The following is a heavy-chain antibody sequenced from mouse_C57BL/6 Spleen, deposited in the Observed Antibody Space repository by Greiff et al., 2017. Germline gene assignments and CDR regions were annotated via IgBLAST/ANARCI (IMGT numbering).Heavy chain of an antibody. CDR3: ARSSH. CDR2: IDPSDSYT. CDR1: GYTFTSYW. Sequence: VQLQQPGAELVMPGASVKLSCKASGYTFTSYWMHWVKQRPGQGLEWIGEIDPSDSYTNYNQKFKGKSTLTVDKSSSTAYMELRSLTSEDSAVYFCARSSHWGQGTSVTVSS. V-gene: IGHV1-69*01. J-gene: IGHJ4*01.